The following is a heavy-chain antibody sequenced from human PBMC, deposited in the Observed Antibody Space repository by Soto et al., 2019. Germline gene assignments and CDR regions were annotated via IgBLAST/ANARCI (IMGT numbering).Heavy chain of an antibody. D-gene: IGHD3-10*01. CDR3: AREPPRSCTGSKCLYYFDQ. Sequence: SETLSLTCAVSGGSMSSSKWWSWVRQPPGKGLEWIGEIYHSGNTNYLPSLKSRLTMSLDTSNNQFSLNLRSVTAADTAVYYSAREPPRSCTGSKCLYYFDQWGQGTLVTVSS. V-gene: IGHV4-4*02. J-gene: IGHJ4*02. CDR2: IYHSGNT. CDR1: GGSMSSSKW.